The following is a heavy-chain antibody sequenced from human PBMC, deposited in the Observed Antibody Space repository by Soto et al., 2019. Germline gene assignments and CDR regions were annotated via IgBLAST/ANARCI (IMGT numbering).Heavy chain of an antibody. CDR1: GFSLSSYA. J-gene: IGHJ4*02. Sequence: QVQLVESGGGVVRPGRSLRLSCAASGFSLSSYAMHWVRQAPGKGLEWVAVMSYDGDKKYFADSVKGRFTISRDSSKNTLNLKMNSLRTEDTAVYFCAKTAHQCYDFWIGYSHFDSWGQGILVTVSS. D-gene: IGHD3-3*01. V-gene: IGHV3-30*18. CDR3: AKTAHQCYDFWIGYSHFDS. CDR2: MSYDGDKK.